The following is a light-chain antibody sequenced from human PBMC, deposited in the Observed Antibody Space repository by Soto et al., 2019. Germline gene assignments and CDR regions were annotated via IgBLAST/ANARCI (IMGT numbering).Light chain of an antibody. J-gene: IGKJ1*01. V-gene: IGKV3-15*01. CDR2: AAS. CDR3: QQYSSYWT. CDR1: QSVSDN. Sequence: IVMTHSPVSLSVSPGEIVALSCRASQSVSDNLAWYQKKPGQAPRLLIYAASTRATGIPARFSGSGSGTEFTLTISNLQPDDFATYYCQQYSSYWTFGQGTKVDIK.